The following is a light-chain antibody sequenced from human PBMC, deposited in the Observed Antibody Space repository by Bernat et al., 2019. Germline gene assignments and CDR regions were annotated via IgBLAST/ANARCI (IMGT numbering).Light chain of an antibody. CDR2: QDN. V-gene: IGLV3-1*01. CDR3: QAWDSSTGV. J-gene: IGLJ3*02. CDR1: KLGTKY. Sequence: SYELTQPPSVSVSPGQTASITCSGDKLGTKYTCWYQQKPGQSPVVVIYQDNKRPSGIPERFSGSHSGNTATLTISGTQAMDEADYYCQAWDSSTGVVGGGTKLTVL.